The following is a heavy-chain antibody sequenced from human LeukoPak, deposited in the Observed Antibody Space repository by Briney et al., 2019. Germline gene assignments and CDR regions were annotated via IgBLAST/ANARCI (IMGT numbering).Heavy chain of an antibody. CDR2: IYSDGST. V-gene: IGHV3-66*01. Sequence: GGSLRLSCAASGFTVSNTYMSWVRQAPGKGLEWVSLIYSDGSTYYADSVKGRFTISRDNSMNTMFLQMNSLRAEDTAVYYCARVIAARHFDYWGQGTLVTVSS. J-gene: IGHJ4*02. D-gene: IGHD6-6*01. CDR1: GFTVSNTY. CDR3: ARVIAARHFDY.